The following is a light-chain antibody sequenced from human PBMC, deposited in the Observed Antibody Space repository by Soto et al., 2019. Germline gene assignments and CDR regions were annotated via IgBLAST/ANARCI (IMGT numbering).Light chain of an antibody. CDR1: QSVTSKS. J-gene: IGKJ3*01. Sequence: EIVLTQSPGTLSLSPGDRATLSCRASQSVTSKSLAWYQHKLGQPPRLLIYDAARRAPGIPDRFSGSGSGTDFTLTISRLEPEDFAVYFCQQFETSPGTVGPGTKLDF. CDR3: QQFETSPGT. CDR2: DAA. V-gene: IGKV3-20*01.